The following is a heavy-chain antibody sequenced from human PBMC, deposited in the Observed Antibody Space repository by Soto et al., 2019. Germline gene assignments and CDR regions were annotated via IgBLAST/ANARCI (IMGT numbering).Heavy chain of an antibody. D-gene: IGHD4-17*01. J-gene: IGHJ4*02. CDR3: AKSRGDRWTTYYFDY. CDR2: ISGSGYST. V-gene: IGHV3-23*01. Sequence: EVQLLESGGGLVQPGGSLKLSCAASGFTFSSNSMSWVRQAPGKGLEWVSGISGSGYSTYYANSVKGRFTTSRDNSKSTRYLQMNSLRAEDTAVYYCAKSRGDRWTTYYFDYWGQGTLVTVSS. CDR1: GFTFSSNS.